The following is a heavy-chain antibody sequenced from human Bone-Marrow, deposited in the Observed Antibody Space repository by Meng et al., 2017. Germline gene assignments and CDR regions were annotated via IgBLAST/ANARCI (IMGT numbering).Heavy chain of an antibody. Sequence: GESLKISCAASGFIFSSFTISWVRQAPGKGLEWVSSISSTSDVSYADSMKGRLTVSRDNAKSSLYLQMNSLRAEDTAVYYCARVDYDYIWGSYSDYFGMDVWGQGTTVTVSS. V-gene: IGHV3-21*01. CDR2: ISSTSDV. J-gene: IGHJ6*02. D-gene: IGHD3-16*01. CDR1: GFIFSSFT. CDR3: ARVDYDYIWGSYSDYFGMDV.